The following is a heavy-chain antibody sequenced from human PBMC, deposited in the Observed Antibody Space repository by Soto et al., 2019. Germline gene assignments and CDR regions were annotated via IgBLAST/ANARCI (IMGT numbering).Heavy chain of an antibody. Sequence: PGGSLRLSGGASGFTSSSYARIGLRKAPGKGLEWVSAISGSGGSTYYADSVKGRFTISRDNSKNTLYLQMNSLRAEDTAVYYCAKDGGAAARNYYYYGMDVWGQGT. CDR2: ISGSGGST. CDR3: AKDGGAAARNYYYYGMDV. V-gene: IGHV3-23*01. D-gene: IGHD6-13*01. J-gene: IGHJ6*02. CDR1: GFTSSSYA.